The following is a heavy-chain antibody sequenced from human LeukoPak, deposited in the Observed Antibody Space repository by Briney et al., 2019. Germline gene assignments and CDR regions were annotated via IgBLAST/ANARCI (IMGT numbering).Heavy chain of an antibody. V-gene: IGHV1-2*02. J-gene: IGHJ4*02. CDR1: GYTFTGYY. Sequence: ASVKVSCKASGYTFTGYYMHWVRQAPGQGLEWMGWINPNSGGTNYAQKFQGRVTMTRDTSISTAYMELRSLRSDDTAVYYCARDTTYYYDSSGYFITVKIFDYWGQGTLVTVSS. CDR3: ARDTTYYYDSSGYFITVKIFDY. D-gene: IGHD3-22*01. CDR2: INPNSGGT.